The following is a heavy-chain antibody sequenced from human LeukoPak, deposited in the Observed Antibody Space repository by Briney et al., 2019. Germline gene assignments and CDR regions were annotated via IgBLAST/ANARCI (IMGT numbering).Heavy chain of an antibody. CDR2: MNHNSGHT. Sequence: ASVKVSWQTSGYTFNSYLLNGLRQVQGQGTEWVGWMNHNSGHTAYPRKFQGRVTITKNTSISTVFMELSGLTYDDTAVYYCAKGTPGSFNAQWGPGTLVTVSS. J-gene: IGHJ4*02. CDR1: GYTFNSYL. D-gene: IGHD2-2*01. CDR3: AKGTPGSFNAQ. V-gene: IGHV1-8*01.